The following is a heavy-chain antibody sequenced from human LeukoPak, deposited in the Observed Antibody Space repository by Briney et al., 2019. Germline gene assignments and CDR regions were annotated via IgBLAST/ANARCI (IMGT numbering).Heavy chain of an antibody. Sequence: PGRSLRLSCAASGFTFSSYGMHWVRQAPGKGLEWVAVIWYDGSNKYYADFVKGRFTISRDNSKNTLYLQMNSLRAEDTAVYYCAREDHCGGGRCWFDPWGQGTLVTVSS. CDR1: GFTFSSYG. J-gene: IGHJ5*02. D-gene: IGHD2-15*01. V-gene: IGHV3-33*01. CDR3: AREDHCGGGRCWFDP. CDR2: IWYDGSNK.